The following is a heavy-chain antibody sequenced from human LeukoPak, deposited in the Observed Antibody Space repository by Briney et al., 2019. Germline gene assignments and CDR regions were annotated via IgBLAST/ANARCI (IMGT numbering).Heavy chain of an antibody. J-gene: IGHJ6*03. Sequence: PSETLSLTCTVSGGSISSSNYYWGWIRQPPGKGLEWIGTIYYSGTTYYNPSLDSRVTISKDTSKNKFSLTLGSVTAADTAVYYCARQISDYYYYYMDVWGKGTTVTVS. CDR1: GGSISSSNYY. D-gene: IGHD3-10*01. V-gene: IGHV4-39*01. CDR2: IYYSGTT. CDR3: ARQISDYYYYYMDV.